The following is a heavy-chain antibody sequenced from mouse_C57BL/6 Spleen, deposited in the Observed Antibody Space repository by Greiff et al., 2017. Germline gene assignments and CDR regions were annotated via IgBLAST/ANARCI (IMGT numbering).Heavy chain of an antibody. CDR2: INPSTGGT. Sequence: EVQLQQSGPELVKPGASVKISCKASGYSFTGYYMNWVKQSPEKSLEWIGEINPSTGGTTYNQKFKAKATLTVDNSSSTAYMQLKSLTSEDSAVYYCARRWDVGFAYWGQGTLVTVSA. V-gene: IGHV1-42*01. CDR1: GYSFTGYY. D-gene: IGHD4-1*01. CDR3: ARRWDVGFAY. J-gene: IGHJ3*01.